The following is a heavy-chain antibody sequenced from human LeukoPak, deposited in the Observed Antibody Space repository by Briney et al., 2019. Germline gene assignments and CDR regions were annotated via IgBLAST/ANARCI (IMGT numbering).Heavy chain of an antibody. CDR3: AREWYYDSSGSEGFDP. V-gene: IGHV1-46*01. J-gene: IGHJ5*02. CDR2: INPSGGST. CDR1: GYTFTSYY. D-gene: IGHD3-22*01. Sequence: ASVKVSCKASGYTFTSYYMHWVRQAPGQGLEWMGIINPSGGSTSYAQKFQGRVTMTTDTSTSTAYMELRSLRSDDTAVYYCAREWYYDSSGSEGFDPWGQGTLVTVSS.